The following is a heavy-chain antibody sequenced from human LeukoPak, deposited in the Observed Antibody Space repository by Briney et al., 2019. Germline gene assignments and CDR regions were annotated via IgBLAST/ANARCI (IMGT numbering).Heavy chain of an antibody. CDR1: GGSFSGYY. CDR3: ARAVATTDGYNQAPYYFDY. CDR2: INHSGST. V-gene: IGHV4-34*01. D-gene: IGHD5-24*01. J-gene: IGHJ4*02. Sequence: SETLSLTCAVYGGSFSGYYWSWLRQPPGKGLEWIGEINHSGSTNYNPSLKSRVTISVDTSKNQFSLKLSSVTAADTAVYYCARAVATTDGYNQAPYYFDYWGQGTLVTVSS.